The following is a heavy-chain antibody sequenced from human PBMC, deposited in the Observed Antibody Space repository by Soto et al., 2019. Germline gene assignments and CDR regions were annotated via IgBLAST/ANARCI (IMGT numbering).Heavy chain of an antibody. CDR2: INPNSGGT. CDR3: ATSTAGEGNYYYYYGMDV. V-gene: IGHV1-2*04. J-gene: IGHJ6*02. Sequence: QVQLVQSGAEVKKPGASVKVSCKASGYTFTGYYMHWVRQAPGQGLEWMGWINPNSGGTNYAQKFQGWVTMTRDTSISTAYMELSRLRSDDTAVYYCATSTAGEGNYYYYYGMDVWGQGTTVTVSS. CDR1: GYTFTGYY.